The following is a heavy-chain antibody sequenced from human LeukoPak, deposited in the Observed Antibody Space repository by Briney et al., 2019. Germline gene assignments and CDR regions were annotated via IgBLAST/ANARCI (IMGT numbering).Heavy chain of an antibody. CDR2: ISSSSSYI. J-gene: IGHJ5*02. CDR1: GGSISSSS. CDR3: AREFQYYDFWSGYYLFDP. D-gene: IGHD3-3*01. V-gene: IGHV3-21*01. Sequence: ETLSLTCTVSGGSISSSSYYWGWIRQPPGKGLEWVSSISSSSSYIYYADSVKGRFTISRDNAKNSLYLQMNSLRAEDTAVYYCAREFQYYDFWSGYYLFDPWGQGTLVTVSS.